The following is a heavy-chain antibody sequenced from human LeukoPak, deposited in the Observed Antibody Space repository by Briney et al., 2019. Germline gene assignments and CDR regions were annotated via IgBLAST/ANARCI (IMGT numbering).Heavy chain of an antibody. V-gene: IGHV3-74*01. CDR3: ARGRQTSNWYYFDY. Sequence: PGGSLRLSCAASGFTFSGYWVHWVRQAPGKGLVWVSRINTDGGITTYADSVKGRFTISRDNAKNTLHLQMSSLRAEDTAVYYCARGRQTSNWYYFDYWGQGTLVTVSS. J-gene: IGHJ4*02. CDR1: GFTFSGYW. CDR2: INTDGGIT. D-gene: IGHD6-13*01.